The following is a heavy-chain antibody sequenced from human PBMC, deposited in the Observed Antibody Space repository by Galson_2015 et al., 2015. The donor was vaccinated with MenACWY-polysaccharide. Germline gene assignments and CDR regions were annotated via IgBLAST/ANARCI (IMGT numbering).Heavy chain of an antibody. CDR3: AKQERNSSPNYYVGAFDI. D-gene: IGHD3-10*02. V-gene: IGHV3-23*01. CDR2: ISGSGGST. Sequence: SLRLSCAASGFTFSSYAMSWVRQAPGKGLEWVSAISGSGGSTYYADSVKGRFTISRDNSKNTLYLQMNSLRAEDTAVYYCAKQERNSSPNYYVGAFDIWGQGTMVTVSS. J-gene: IGHJ3*02. CDR1: GFTFSSYA.